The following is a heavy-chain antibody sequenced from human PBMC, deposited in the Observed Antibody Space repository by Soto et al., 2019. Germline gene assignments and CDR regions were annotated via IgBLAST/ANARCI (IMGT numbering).Heavy chain of an antibody. CDR3: ARLTGSHQLGKWFDP. D-gene: IGHD3-9*01. Sequence: QVQLGQSGAEVKEPGPSVNVSCKAFGGTFRIYTISWVRQPPGQGFEWMGGITPGFGSGNYAQKFQGRVTITADKSTRTVYMALSSLTSADTALYYCARLTGSHQLGKWFDPWGQGTLVTVSS. J-gene: IGHJ5*02. CDR1: GGTFRIYT. CDR2: ITPGFGSG. V-gene: IGHV1-69*06.